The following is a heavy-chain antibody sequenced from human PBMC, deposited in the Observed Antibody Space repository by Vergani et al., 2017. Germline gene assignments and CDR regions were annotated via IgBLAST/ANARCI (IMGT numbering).Heavy chain of an antibody. J-gene: IGHJ4*02. V-gene: IGHV3-49*04. CDR2: IRSKVYGEAT. CDR1: GFTFGDSA. Sequence: EVDLVESGGDLVKPGRSLRLSCTGSGFTFGDSAMSWVRQAPGKGLEWIGIIRSKVYGEATEYVASVKGRFTISRDDSKNITYLEMNSLKIEDTAVYYCTTLTYWGQGTLVTVSS. CDR3: TTLTY. D-gene: IGHD2-21*02.